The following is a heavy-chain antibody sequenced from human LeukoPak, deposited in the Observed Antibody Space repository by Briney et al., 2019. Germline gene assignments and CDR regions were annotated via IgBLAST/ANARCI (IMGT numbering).Heavy chain of an antibody. D-gene: IGHD3-3*01. Sequence: ASVKVSCKASGYTFTSYGISWVRQAPGQGLEWMGWISAYNGNTNYAQKLQGRVTMTTDTSTSTAYMELRSLRSDDTAVYYCARDTLSIFGVVRAARKGDYWGQGTLVTVSS. V-gene: IGHV1-18*01. CDR1: GYTFTSYG. J-gene: IGHJ4*02. CDR2: ISAYNGNT. CDR3: ARDTLSIFGVVRAARKGDY.